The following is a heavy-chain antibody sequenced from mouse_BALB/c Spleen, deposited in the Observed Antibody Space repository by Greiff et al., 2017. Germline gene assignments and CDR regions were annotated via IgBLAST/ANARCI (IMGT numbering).Heavy chain of an antibody. CDR2: IRNKANGYTT. Sequence: EVKLVESGGGLVQPGGSLRLSCATSGFTFTDYYMSWVRQPPGKALEWLGFIRNKANGYTTEYSASVKGRFTISRDNSQSILYLQMNTLRAEDSATYYGARDGVCYSNQWFAYWGQGTLVTVSA. J-gene: IGHJ3*01. CDR1: GFTFTDYY. D-gene: IGHD2-5*01. V-gene: IGHV7-3*02. CDR3: ARDGVCYSNQWFAY.